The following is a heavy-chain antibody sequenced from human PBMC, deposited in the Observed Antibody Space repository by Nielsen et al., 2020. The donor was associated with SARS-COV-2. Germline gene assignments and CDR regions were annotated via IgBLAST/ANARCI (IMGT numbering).Heavy chain of an antibody. V-gene: IGHV1-46*04. CDR1: GYSFTSHY. Sequence: ASVKVSCKASGYSFTSHYIVWARRAPGQGPEWLGIINPSDGNAKYAQKLQGRVTLTSDTSTTTIYMEVSDLTSEDTAVYYCARSSEVRNRYCSSGVCRGIFYHMDVWGRGTTVTVSS. J-gene: IGHJ6*03. CDR2: INPSDGNA. D-gene: IGHD2-8*01. CDR3: ARSSEVRNRYCSSGVCRGIFYHMDV.